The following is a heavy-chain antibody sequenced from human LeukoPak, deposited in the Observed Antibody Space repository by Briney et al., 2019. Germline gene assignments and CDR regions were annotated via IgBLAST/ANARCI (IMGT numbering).Heavy chain of an antibody. CDR2: INPDSGGT. V-gene: IGHV1-2*02. CDR1: GYTFTGYY. Sequence: ASVKVSCKASGYTFTGYYMHWVRQAPGQGLEWMGWINPDSGGTNYAQKFQGRVTMTRDTSISTAYVELSRLRSDDTAVYYCARVESAYSSGWYDYWGQGTLVTVSS. D-gene: IGHD6-19*01. CDR3: ARVESAYSSGWYDY. J-gene: IGHJ4*02.